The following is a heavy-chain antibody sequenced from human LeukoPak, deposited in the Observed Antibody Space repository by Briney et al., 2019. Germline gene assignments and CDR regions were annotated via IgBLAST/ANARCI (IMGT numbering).Heavy chain of an antibody. V-gene: IGHV4-39*01. Sequence: PSETLSLTCTVSGGSISSSSYYWGWIRQPPGKGLEWIGSIYYSGSTYYNPSLKSRVTISVDTSKNQFSLKLSSVTAADTAVYYCARLTGSSWYVVYWGQGILVTVSS. J-gene: IGHJ4*02. D-gene: IGHD6-13*01. CDR1: GGSISSSSYY. CDR3: ARLTGSSWYVVY. CDR2: IYYSGST.